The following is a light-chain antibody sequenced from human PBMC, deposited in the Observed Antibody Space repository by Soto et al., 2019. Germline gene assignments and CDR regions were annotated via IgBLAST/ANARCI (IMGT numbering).Light chain of an antibody. CDR1: QSISTW. V-gene: IGKV1-5*03. J-gene: IGKJ2*01. CDR2: KAS. CDR3: QQYNDYSPYT. Sequence: DIQMTQSPSTLSASVGDRVTITCRASQSISTWLAWYQQKPGKAPKLLIYKASSLESGVPSRFSGSGSGTEFTLTISSLQPDDFAPYYCQQYNDYSPYTFGQGTKLEIK.